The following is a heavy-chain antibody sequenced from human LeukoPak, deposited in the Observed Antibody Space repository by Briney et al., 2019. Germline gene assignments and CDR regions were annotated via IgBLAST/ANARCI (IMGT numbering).Heavy chain of an antibody. V-gene: IGHV3-53*01. Sequence: GGSLRLSCAASGFTFFDYYMSWVRQAPGKGLEWVSVIYSGGSTYYADSVRGRFTLSRDNSKNTLYLQMNSLRAEDTAVYYCARGGPAYINIAVADPFDYWGQGTLVTVSS. CDR2: IYSGGST. D-gene: IGHD6-19*01. CDR3: ARGGPAYINIAVADPFDY. CDR1: GFTFFDYY. J-gene: IGHJ4*02.